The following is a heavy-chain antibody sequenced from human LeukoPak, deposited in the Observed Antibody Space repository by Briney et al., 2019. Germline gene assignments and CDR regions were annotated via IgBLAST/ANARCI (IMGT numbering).Heavy chain of an antibody. J-gene: IGHJ6*02. Sequence: GESLKISCKGSGYSFTSYWIGWVRQMPGKGLEWMGIIYPSDSDTRYSPPFQGRVTISADKSISTAYLQWSSLKASDTAMYYCARSSGPNYYYYGMDVWGQGTTVTVSS. CDR3: ARSSGPNYYYYGMDV. D-gene: IGHD6-19*01. V-gene: IGHV5-51*01. CDR2: IYPSDSDT. CDR1: GYSFTSYW.